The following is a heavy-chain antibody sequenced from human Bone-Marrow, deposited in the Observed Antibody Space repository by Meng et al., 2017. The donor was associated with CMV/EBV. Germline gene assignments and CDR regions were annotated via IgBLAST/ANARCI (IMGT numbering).Heavy chain of an antibody. CDR2: ISSSSSYI. CDR1: GFTFSSYS. Sequence: GESLKISCAASGFTFSSYSMNWVCQAPGKGLEWVSSISSSSSYIYYADSVKGRFTISRDNAKNSLYLQMNSLRAEDTAVYYCARDRGGVYYDSSGFVDYWGQGTLVTVSS. D-gene: IGHD3-22*01. J-gene: IGHJ4*02. V-gene: IGHV3-21*01. CDR3: ARDRGGVYYDSSGFVDY.